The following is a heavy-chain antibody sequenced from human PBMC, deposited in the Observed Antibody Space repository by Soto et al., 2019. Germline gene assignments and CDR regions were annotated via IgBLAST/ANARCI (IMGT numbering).Heavy chain of an antibody. Sequence: QLQLQESGPGLVKPSETLSLTCTVSGGSISSSSYYWGWIRQPPVKGLEWIGSIYYSGSTYYNPSLKSRVTLSVDTSKNQFSLNLSSVTAADTAVYYCARPGNYGAGSYLYYLDYWGQCTLVTVSS. V-gene: IGHV4-39*01. J-gene: IGHJ4*02. CDR2: IYYSGST. CDR3: ARPGNYGAGSYLYYLDY. CDR1: GGSISSSSYY. D-gene: IGHD3-10*01.